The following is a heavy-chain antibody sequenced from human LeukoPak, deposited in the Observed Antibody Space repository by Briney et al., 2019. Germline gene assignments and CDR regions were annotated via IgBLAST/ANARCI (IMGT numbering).Heavy chain of an antibody. J-gene: IGHJ5*02. CDR3: ARDSWFDP. Sequence: GLEWMGWINPNSGGTNYAQKFQGRVTMTRDTSISTAYMELSRLRSDDTAVYYCARDSWFDPWGQGTLVTVSS. CDR2: INPNSGGT. V-gene: IGHV1-2*02.